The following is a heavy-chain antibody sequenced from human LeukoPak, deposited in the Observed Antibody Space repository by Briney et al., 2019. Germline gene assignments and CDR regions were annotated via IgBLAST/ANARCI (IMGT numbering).Heavy chain of an antibody. CDR3: ARSRVSSWYHDMDV. Sequence: ASVKVSCKTSGYTFTSYYIHWVRQAPGQGLEWMGWISAYNGNTNYAQKLQGRVTMTTDTSTSTAYMELRSLRSDDTAVYYCARSRVSSWYHDMDVWGKGTTVTVSS. D-gene: IGHD6-13*01. J-gene: IGHJ6*03. CDR1: GYTFTSYY. CDR2: ISAYNGNT. V-gene: IGHV1-18*04.